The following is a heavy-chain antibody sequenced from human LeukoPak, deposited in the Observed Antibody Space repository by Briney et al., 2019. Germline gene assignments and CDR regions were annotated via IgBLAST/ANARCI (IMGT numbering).Heavy chain of an antibody. J-gene: IGHJ4*02. Sequence: GGSLRLSCATSGFTFSSIWMHWVRQVPGKGLEWVARINGDGSMTGYADSVKGRFTISRDNSKNTLYLQMNSLRVEDTAVYYCARYVTTVTYFDYWGQGTLVTVSS. CDR3: ARYVTTVTYFDY. CDR1: GFTFSSIW. V-gene: IGHV3-74*01. D-gene: IGHD4-17*01. CDR2: INGDGSMT.